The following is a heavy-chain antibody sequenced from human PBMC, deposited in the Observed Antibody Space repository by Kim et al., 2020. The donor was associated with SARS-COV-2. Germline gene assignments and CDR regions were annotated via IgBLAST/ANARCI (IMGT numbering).Heavy chain of an antibody. D-gene: IGHD3-10*01. Sequence: GGSLRLSCAASGFTFSSYGMHWVRQAPGKGLEWVAVISYDGSNKYYADSVKGRFTISRDNSKNTLYLQMNSLRAEDTAVYYCAKGNKLLWFGDHPGYFD. J-gene: IGHJ4*01. V-gene: IGHV3-30*18. CDR2: ISYDGSNK. CDR3: AKGNKLLWFGDHPGYFD. CDR1: GFTFSSYG.